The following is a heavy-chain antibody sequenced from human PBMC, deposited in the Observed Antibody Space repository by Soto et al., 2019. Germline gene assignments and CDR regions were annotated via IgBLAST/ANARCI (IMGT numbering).Heavy chain of an antibody. J-gene: IGHJ6*02. CDR3: ARVCTSCLYYYGMDV. CDR1: GYTFTGYY. Sequence: ASVKVSCKASGYTFTGYYMHWVRQAPGQGLEWMGWINPNSGGTNYAQKFQGWVTMTRDTSISTAYMELSRLRSDGTAVYYCARVCTSCLYYYGMDVWGQGTTVTVSS. V-gene: IGHV1-2*04. D-gene: IGHD2-2*01. CDR2: INPNSGGT.